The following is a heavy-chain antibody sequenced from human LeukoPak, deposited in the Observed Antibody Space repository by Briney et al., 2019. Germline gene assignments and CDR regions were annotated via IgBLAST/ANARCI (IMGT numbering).Heavy chain of an antibody. Sequence: GGSLRLSCAASGFTFSSYGMHWVRQAPGKGLEWVAFIRYDGSNKYYADSVKGRFTISRDNSKNTLYLQMNSLRAEDTAVYYCAKGRNYSLGSPYYYYYMTSGAKGPRSPSP. CDR1: GFTFSSYG. D-gene: IGHD4-11*01. CDR2: IRYDGSNK. V-gene: IGHV3-30*02. CDR3: AKGRNYSLGSPYYYYYMTS. J-gene: IGHJ6*03.